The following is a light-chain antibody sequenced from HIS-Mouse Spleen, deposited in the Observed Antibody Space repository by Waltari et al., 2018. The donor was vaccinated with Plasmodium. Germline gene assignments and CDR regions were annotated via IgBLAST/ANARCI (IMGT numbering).Light chain of an antibody. Sequence: QSVLTQPPSASGTPGPRVPISCSGSSPNIGSQTVNWYQQLPGTAPKLLIYTNNQRPSGVPDRFSGSKSGTSASLAISGLQAEDEADYYCAAWDDSLNGPVFGGGTKLTVL. CDR2: TNN. CDR1: SPNIGSQT. J-gene: IGLJ3*02. CDR3: AAWDDSLNGPV. V-gene: IGLV1-44*01.